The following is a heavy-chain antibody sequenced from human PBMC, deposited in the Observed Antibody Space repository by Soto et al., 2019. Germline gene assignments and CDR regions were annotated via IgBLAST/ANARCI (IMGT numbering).Heavy chain of an antibody. V-gene: IGHV1-18*01. Sequence: QVQLVQSGGEVKKPGASVKLSCTASGYTFTSYGISWLRQAPGQGLEWMGWISAYNGKTNYAQNVQGRVTMTTDTSTRTAYMDLRSLRSDDTAVYYCARVGDVNFYHGMDVWGQGTTVTVSS. CDR3: ARVGDVNFYHGMDV. CDR2: ISAYNGKT. CDR1: GYTFTSYG. J-gene: IGHJ6*01.